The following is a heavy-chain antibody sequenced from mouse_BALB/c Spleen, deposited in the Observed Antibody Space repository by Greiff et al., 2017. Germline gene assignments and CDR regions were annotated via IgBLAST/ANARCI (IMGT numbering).Heavy chain of an antibody. V-gene: IGHV1-7*01. J-gene: IGHJ3*01. CDR1: GYTFTSYW. CDR2: INPSTGYT. D-gene: IGHD2-1*01. Sequence: QVQLKQSGAELAKPGASVKMSCKASGYTFTSYWMHWVKQRPGQGLEWIGYINPSTGYTEYNQKFKDKATLTADKSSSTAYMQLSSLTSEDSAVYYCARFYYSAYWGQGTLVTVSA. CDR3: ARFYYSAY.